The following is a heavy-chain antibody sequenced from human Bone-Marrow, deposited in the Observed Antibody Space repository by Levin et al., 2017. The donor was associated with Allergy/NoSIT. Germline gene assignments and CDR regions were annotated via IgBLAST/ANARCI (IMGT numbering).Heavy chain of an antibody. CDR2: ISGSGGST. CDR3: AKVVSSSWYNDY. Sequence: GGSLRLSCAASGFTFSSYAMSWVRQAPGKGLEWVSTISGSGGSTYYADSEKGRFTISRDNPKNTLYLQMNSLRAEDTAVYYCAKVVSSSWYNDYWGQGTLVTVSS. V-gene: IGHV3-23*01. D-gene: IGHD6-13*01. J-gene: IGHJ4*02. CDR1: GFTFSSYA.